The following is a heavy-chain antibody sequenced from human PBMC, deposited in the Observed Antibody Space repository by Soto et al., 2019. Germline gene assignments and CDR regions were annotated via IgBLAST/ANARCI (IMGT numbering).Heavy chain of an antibody. D-gene: IGHD2-21*02. Sequence: QVRLQESGPGLVKPSETLSLTCTVSGGSISRYYWSWIRQPPGKGLEWIGYMYNTGSTIYNPSLNSRDTISVDTSKNQFSLRLNSATAADPAEYYCARDLWGYCGADCYPLDVWGQGTTVTVSS. CDR2: MYNTGST. V-gene: IGHV4-59*01. CDR1: GGSISRYY. CDR3: ARDLWGYCGADCYPLDV. J-gene: IGHJ6*02.